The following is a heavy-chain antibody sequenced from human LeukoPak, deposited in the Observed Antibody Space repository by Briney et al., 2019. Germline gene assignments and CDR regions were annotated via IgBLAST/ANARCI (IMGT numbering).Heavy chain of an antibody. CDR1: GGSLSGYS. D-gene: IGHD2-2*01. J-gene: IGHJ4*02. CDR3: ARVPGRPAAVFDY. CDR2: GNHSGST. Sequence: TSETLSLTCAVYGGSLSGYSWSWIRQPPGKGLEWVGEGNHSGSTNYNPSLKSRVTISVDTSKNQFSLKLSSVTAADSAFYYCARVPGRPAAVFDYWGQGTLVTVSS. V-gene: IGHV4-34*01.